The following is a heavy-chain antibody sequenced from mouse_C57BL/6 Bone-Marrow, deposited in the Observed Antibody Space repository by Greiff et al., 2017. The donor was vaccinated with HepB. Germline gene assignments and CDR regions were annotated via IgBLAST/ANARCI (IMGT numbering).Heavy chain of an antibody. J-gene: IGHJ4*01. Sequence: EVKLVESGGDLVKPGGSLKLSCAASGFTFSSYGMSWVRQTPDKRLEWVATISSGGSYTYYPDSVKGRFTISRDNDKNTLYLQMSSLKSEDTAMYYCARREDYYGTPYAMDYWGQGTSGTVSS. CDR1: GFTFSSYG. D-gene: IGHD1-1*01. CDR3: ARREDYYGTPYAMDY. CDR2: ISSGGSYT. V-gene: IGHV5-6*01.